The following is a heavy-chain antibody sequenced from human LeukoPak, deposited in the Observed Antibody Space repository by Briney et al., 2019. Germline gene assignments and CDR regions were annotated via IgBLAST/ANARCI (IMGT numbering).Heavy chain of an antibody. D-gene: IGHD2-15*01. J-gene: IGHJ4*02. CDR2: FDPEDGET. Sequence: ASVKVSCKVSGYTLTELSMHWVRQAPGKGLEWMGGFDPEDGETIYAQKFQGRVTMTRDTSISTAYMELSRLRSDDTAVYYCARDAPYCSGGSCPLDYWGQGTLVTVSS. CDR3: ARDAPYCSGGSCPLDY. CDR1: GYTLTELS. V-gene: IGHV1-24*01.